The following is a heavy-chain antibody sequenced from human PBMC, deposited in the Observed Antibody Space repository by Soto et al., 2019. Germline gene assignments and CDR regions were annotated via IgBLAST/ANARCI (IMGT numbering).Heavy chain of an antibody. CDR1: GGSISSGGYY. Sequence: SETLSLTCTVSGGSISSGGYYWSWIRQHPGKGLEWIGYIYYSGSTYYNPSLKSRVTISVDTSKNQFSLKLSSVTAADTAVYYCARVCYYDSSRFDYWGQGTLVTVSS. J-gene: IGHJ4*02. D-gene: IGHD3-22*01. CDR2: IYYSGST. V-gene: IGHV4-31*03. CDR3: ARVCYYDSSRFDY.